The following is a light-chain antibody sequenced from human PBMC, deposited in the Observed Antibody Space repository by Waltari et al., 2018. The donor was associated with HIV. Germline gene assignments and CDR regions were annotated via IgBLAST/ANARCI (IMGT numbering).Light chain of an antibody. CDR1: SSNIGSHS. J-gene: IGLJ2*01. CDR3: AAWDDSLIGVI. CDR2: TND. V-gene: IGLV1-44*01. Sequence: QSVLIQAPSASGTPGQRVTLSCSGSSSNIGSHSVNWYQQLPGTAPKLLIYTNDQRPSGVPDRFSGSKSGTSASLAITGLQSKDEADYYCAAWDDSLIGVIFGGGTKLTVL.